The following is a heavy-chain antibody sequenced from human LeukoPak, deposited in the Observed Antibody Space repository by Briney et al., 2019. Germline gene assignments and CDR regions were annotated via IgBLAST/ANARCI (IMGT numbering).Heavy chain of an antibody. CDR1: GGSISSYY. CDR3: ATVLGSESIAARPDWFDP. J-gene: IGHJ5*02. Sequence: SETLSLTCTVSGGSISSYYWSWIRQPPGKGLEWIGEIYHSGCTNYNPSLKSRVTISVDKSKNQFSLKLSSVTAADTAVYYCATVLGSESIAARPDWFDPWGQGTLVTVSS. D-gene: IGHD6-6*01. CDR2: IYHSGCT. V-gene: IGHV4-59*12.